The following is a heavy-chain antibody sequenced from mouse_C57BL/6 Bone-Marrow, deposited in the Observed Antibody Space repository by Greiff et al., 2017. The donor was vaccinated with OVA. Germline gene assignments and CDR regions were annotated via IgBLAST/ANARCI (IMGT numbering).Heavy chain of an antibody. CDR3: AGRKGEYSNYNAMDY. CDR1: GYTFTSYG. CDR2: IYPRSGNT. Sequence: LKQSGAELARPGASVKLSCKASGYTFTSYGISWVKQRTGQGLECIGEIYPRSGNTYYNEKFKGKATLTADKSSSTAYMELRSLTSEDSAVYFCAGRKGEYSNYNAMDYWGQGTSVTVSS. J-gene: IGHJ4*01. D-gene: IGHD2-5*01. V-gene: IGHV1-81*01.